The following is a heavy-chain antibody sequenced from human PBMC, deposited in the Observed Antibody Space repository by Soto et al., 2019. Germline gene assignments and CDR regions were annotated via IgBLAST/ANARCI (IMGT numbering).Heavy chain of an antibody. Sequence: GASVKVSCKASGYTFTSHDINWVRQATGQGLEWMGWMNPNSGNTAYARKFQGRVTMTRDTSIRTAYMELSSLRSDDTAVYYCARLARVALQLWLPFDYWAQGTLVTVSS. CDR3: ARLARVALQLWLPFDY. V-gene: IGHV1-8*01. CDR2: MNPNSGNT. CDR1: GYTFTSHD. D-gene: IGHD5-18*01. J-gene: IGHJ4*02.